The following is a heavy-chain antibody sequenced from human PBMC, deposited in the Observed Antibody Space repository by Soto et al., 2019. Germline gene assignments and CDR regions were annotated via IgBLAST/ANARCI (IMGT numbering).Heavy chain of an antibody. CDR1: GFTFRSFT. Sequence: GGSLGLSCAASGFTFRSFTMNWVRQAPGKGLEWVSTISSNSAYIYYTAALRGRFTISRDNAKNSLYLQMNSLRAEDTAVYYCTRDASRDSSARGWFAPWGPGTLVTVSS. V-gene: IGHV3-21*01. J-gene: IGHJ5*02. CDR3: TRDASRDSSARGWFAP. CDR2: ISSNSAYI. D-gene: IGHD6-13*01.